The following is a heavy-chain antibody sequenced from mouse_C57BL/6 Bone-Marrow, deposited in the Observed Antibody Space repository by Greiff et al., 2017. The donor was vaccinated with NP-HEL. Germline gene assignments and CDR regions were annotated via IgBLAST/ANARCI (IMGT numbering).Heavy chain of an antibody. D-gene: IGHD2-1*01. CDR2: IYPSDSET. CDR1: GYTFTSYW. J-gene: IGHJ3*01. Sequence: QVQLQQPGAELVRPGSSVKLSCKASGYTFTSYWMDWVKQRPGQGLEWIGNIYPSDSETHYNQKFKDKATLTVDKSSSTAYMQLSSLTSEDSAVYYCARGYYGPYAMDYWGQGTLVTVSA. V-gene: IGHV1-61*01. CDR3: ARGYYGPYAMDY.